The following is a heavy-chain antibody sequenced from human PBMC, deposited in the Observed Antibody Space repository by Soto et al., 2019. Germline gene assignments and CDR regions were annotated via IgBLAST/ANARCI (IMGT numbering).Heavy chain of an antibody. D-gene: IGHD6-13*01. CDR2: IIPIFGTA. V-gene: IGHV1-69*13. J-gene: IGHJ5*02. Sequence: GASVKVSCKASGGTFSSYAISWVRQAPGQGLEWMGGIIPIFGTANYAQKFQGRVTITADESTSTAYMELSSLRSEDTAVYYCASAAAGTGTYNWFDPWGQGTLVTVSS. CDR3: ASAAAGTGTYNWFDP. CDR1: GGTFSSYA.